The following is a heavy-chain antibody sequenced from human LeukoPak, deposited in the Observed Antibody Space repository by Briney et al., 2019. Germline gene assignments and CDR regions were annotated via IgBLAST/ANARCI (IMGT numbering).Heavy chain of an antibody. Sequence: SETVSLTCTVSGGSISSYYWSWIRQPPGKGLEWIGEINHSGSTNYNPSLKSRVTISVDTSKNQFSLKLSSVTAADTAVYYCARVGYCSSTSCGHDALDIWGQGTMVTVSS. CDR1: GGSISSYY. D-gene: IGHD2-2*01. CDR2: INHSGST. J-gene: IGHJ3*02. CDR3: ARVGYCSSTSCGHDALDI. V-gene: IGHV4-34*01.